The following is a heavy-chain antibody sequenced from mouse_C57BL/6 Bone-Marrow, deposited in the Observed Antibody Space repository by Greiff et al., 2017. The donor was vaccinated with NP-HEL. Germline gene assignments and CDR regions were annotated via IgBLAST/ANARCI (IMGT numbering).Heavy chain of an antibody. J-gene: IGHJ2*01. CDR3: ARDPLDFDY. V-gene: IGHV5-4*01. CDR2: ISDGGSYT. Sequence: EVQGVESGGGLVKPGGSLKLSCAASGFTFSSYAMSWVRQTPEKRLEWVATISDGGSYTYYPDNVKGRFTISRDNAKNNLYLQMSHLKSEDTAMYYCARDPLDFDYWGQGTTLTVSS. CDR1: GFTFSSYA.